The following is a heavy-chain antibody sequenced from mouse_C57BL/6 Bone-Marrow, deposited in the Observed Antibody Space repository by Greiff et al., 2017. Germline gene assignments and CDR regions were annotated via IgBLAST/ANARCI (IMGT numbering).Heavy chain of an antibody. Sequence: QVQLQQPGAELVMPGASVKLSCKASGYTFTSYWMHWVKQRPGQGLEWIGEIDPSDSYTNYNQKFKGKSTLTVDKSSSTAYMQLSSLTSEDSAVDDCARRDYSYWYFDVWGTGTTVTVSS. D-gene: IGHD2-13*01. CDR2: IDPSDSYT. V-gene: IGHV1-69*01. CDR1: GYTFTSYW. J-gene: IGHJ1*03. CDR3: ARRDYSYWYFDV.